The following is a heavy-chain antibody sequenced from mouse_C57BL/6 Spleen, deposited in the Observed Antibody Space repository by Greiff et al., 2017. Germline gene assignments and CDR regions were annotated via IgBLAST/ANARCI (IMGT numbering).Heavy chain of an antibody. Sequence: VQLKQSGPELVKPGASVKISCKASGYSFTGYYMNWVKQSPEKSLEWIGEINPSTGGTTYNQKFKAKATLTVDKSSSTAYMQLKSLTSEDSAVYYCARSGGGRAMDYWGQGTSVTVSS. CDR1: GYSFTGYY. CDR3: ARSGGGRAMDY. V-gene: IGHV1-42*01. D-gene: IGHD4-1*01. J-gene: IGHJ4*01. CDR2: INPSTGGT.